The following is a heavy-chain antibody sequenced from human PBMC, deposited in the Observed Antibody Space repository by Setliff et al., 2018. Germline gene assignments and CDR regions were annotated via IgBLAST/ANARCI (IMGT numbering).Heavy chain of an antibody. CDR1: GDSIGGDY. CDR2: IHYSGRT. V-gene: IGHV4-59*01. Sequence: SETLSLTCTVSGDSIGGDYWSWIRQPPGKGLGWIGFIHYSGRTNYNPSLMSLVTISLDPPKNQFSLRLSSVTAADTAVYYCARTRYGLGGRPYWGQGTLVTVSS. CDR3: ARTRYGLGGRPY. J-gene: IGHJ4*02. D-gene: IGHD2-15*01.